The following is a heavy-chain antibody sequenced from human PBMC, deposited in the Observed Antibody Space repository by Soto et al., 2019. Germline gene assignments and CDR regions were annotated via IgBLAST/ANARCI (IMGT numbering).Heavy chain of an antibody. D-gene: IGHD3-3*01. Sequence: GGSLRLSCAASGFTFSNAWMSWVRQAPGKGLEWVGRIKSKTDGGTTDYAAPVKGRFTISRDDSKNTLYLQMNSLKTEDTAVYYCTTDQIPSYYDFWSGYYYDAFDIWGQGTMVTVSS. CDR3: TTDQIPSYYDFWSGYYYDAFDI. CDR1: GFTFSNAW. V-gene: IGHV3-15*01. CDR2: IKSKTDGGTT. J-gene: IGHJ3*02.